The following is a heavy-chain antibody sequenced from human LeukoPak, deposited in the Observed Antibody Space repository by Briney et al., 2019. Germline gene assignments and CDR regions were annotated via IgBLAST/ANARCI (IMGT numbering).Heavy chain of an antibody. V-gene: IGHV4-34*01. CDR2: INHSGST. Sequence: SETLSLTCAVYGGSFSGYYWSWIRQPPGEGLEWIGEINHSGSTNYNPSLKSRVTISVETSKNQLTLKLSSVTAADTAVYYCARESLAHFDYWGQGTLVTVSS. CDR1: GGSFSGYY. J-gene: IGHJ4*02. CDR3: ARESLAHFDY.